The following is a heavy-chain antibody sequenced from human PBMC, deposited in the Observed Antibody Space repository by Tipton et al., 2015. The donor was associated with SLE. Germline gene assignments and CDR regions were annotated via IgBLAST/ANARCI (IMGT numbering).Heavy chain of an antibody. CDR1: GGSISSSSYY. V-gene: IGHV4-61*02. J-gene: IGHJ4*02. D-gene: IGHD6-13*01. Sequence: TLSLTCTVSGGSISSSSYYWGWIRQPAGKGLEWIGRIYTSGSTSYNPSLKSRVTISVNTSKNQFSLKLSSVTAADTAVYYCARGWGSWPYYFDYWGQGTLVTVSS. CDR3: ARGWGSWPYYFDY. CDR2: IYTSGST.